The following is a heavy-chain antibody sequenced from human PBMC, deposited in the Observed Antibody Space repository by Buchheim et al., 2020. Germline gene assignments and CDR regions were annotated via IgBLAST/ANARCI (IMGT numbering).Heavy chain of an antibody. J-gene: IGHJ4*02. Sequence: QVQLQESGPGLVKPSGTLSLTCAVSGDSTTSSHWWSWVRQPPGKGLEWIGEIYRSGSTYYNPSLKSRANIPVDKYKNQFSLILSSVTAADTAVYYCARAKYGDDFDYWGQGT. CDR1: GDSTTSSHW. CDR3: ARAKYGDDFDY. D-gene: IGHD4-17*01. V-gene: IGHV4-4*02. CDR2: IYRSGST.